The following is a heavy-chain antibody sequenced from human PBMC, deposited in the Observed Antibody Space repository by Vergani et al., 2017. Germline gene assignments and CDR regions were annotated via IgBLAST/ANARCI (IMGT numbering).Heavy chain of an antibody. D-gene: IGHD4-23*01. Sequence: QVQLQASGPGRVKPSQTLSLTCTMSGGSISAGYYFWSWIRQPAGKGLEWLGHISASGNASHSPSLKTRVSMSVDTSKNQFSLTVTSVTAADTAIYFCARRGGGYYGGGKVHPLRTAFDVWGHGTVVTVSS. V-gene: IGHV4-61*02. CDR3: ARRGGGYYGGGKVHPLRTAFDV. J-gene: IGHJ3*01. CDR2: ISASGNA. CDR1: GGSISAGYYF.